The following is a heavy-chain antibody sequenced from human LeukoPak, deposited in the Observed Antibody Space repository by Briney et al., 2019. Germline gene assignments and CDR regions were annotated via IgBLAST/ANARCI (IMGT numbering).Heavy chain of an antibody. CDR1: GGSISSGSYY. V-gene: IGHV4-61*02. CDR2: IYSSGTT. Sequence: SQTLSLTCIVSGGSISSGSYYWGWVRQPAGKGLEWIGRIYSSGTTNYNPSLKSRVTISVDTSKNQFSLKLSSVTAADTAVYYCARGYSGSYYWPSYFDYWGQGTLVTVSS. J-gene: IGHJ4*02. CDR3: ARGYSGSYYWPSYFDY. D-gene: IGHD1-26*01.